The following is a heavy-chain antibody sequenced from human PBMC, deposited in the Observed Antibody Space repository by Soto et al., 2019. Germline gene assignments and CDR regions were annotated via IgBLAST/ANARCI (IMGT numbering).Heavy chain of an antibody. V-gene: IGHV3-23*01. Sequence: TGGSLRLSCTASGFTFGSHAMSWVRQAPGKGLECVSGISGSGGTTFYADSVKGRFTITRDNFKKTQYLQMNSLRAEDTAVYYCAKTPYDFWSSGQYLFDHWGQGTLVTVSS. J-gene: IGHJ4*02. D-gene: IGHD3-3*01. CDR2: ISGSGGTT. CDR1: GFTFGSHA. CDR3: AKTPYDFWSSGQYLFDH.